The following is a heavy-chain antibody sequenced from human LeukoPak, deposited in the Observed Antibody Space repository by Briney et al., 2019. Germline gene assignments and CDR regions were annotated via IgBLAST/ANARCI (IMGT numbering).Heavy chain of an antibody. CDR2: ISGSGGST. CDR3: AKRVMITFGGVLHIDY. CDR1: GFTFSSYA. V-gene: IGHV3-23*01. J-gene: IGHJ4*02. D-gene: IGHD3-16*01. Sequence: QPGGSLRLSCAASGFTFSSYAMSWVRQAPGKGLEWVSAISGSGGSTYYADSVKGRFTISRDNSKNTLYLQMNSLRAEDTAVYYCAKRVMITFGGVLHIDYWGQGTLVTVSS.